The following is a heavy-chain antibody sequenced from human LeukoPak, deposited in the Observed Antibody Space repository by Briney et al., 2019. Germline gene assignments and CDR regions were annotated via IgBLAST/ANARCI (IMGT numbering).Heavy chain of an antibody. CDR1: GFTFSDYG. Sequence: GGSQRLSCAASGFTFSDYGLNWVRQAPGKGLEWVSYISSSSSYIYYADSVKGRFTISRDNAKNSLYLQMNSLRAEDTAVYYCAKALFGSGDHGYWGQGTLVTVSS. CDR3: AKALFGSGDHGY. D-gene: IGHD4-17*01. V-gene: IGHV3-21*04. J-gene: IGHJ4*02. CDR2: ISSSSSYI.